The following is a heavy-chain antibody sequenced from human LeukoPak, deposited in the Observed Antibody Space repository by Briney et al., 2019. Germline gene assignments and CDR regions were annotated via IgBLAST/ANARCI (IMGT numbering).Heavy chain of an antibody. J-gene: IGHJ4*02. V-gene: IGHV3-23*01. CDR2: ISGGGGTT. CDR3: ARGHSSGWYYFDY. Sequence: GGSLRLSCAASGFTFSNYAMTWVRQAPGGGLEWVSTISGGGGTTHYADSVKGRFIISRDNSKNTLSLQMNSLRAEDTAVYYCARGHSSGWYYFDYWGQGTLVTVSS. CDR1: GFTFSNYA. D-gene: IGHD6-19*01.